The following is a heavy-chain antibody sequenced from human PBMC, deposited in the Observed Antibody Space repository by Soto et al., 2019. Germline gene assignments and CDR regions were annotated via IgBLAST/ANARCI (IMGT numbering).Heavy chain of an antibody. Sequence: GGSLRLSCAASGFTFSNAWMNWVRQAPGKGLEWVGRIKSITDGGTTDYAAPVKGRFTISRDDSKNTLYLQMNSLKTEDTAVYYCTTVYGDCSSTSCYYYYYYGMDVWGQGTTVTVS. J-gene: IGHJ6*02. CDR1: GFTFSNAW. CDR2: IKSITDGGTT. D-gene: IGHD2-2*01. V-gene: IGHV3-15*07. CDR3: TTVYGDCSSTSCYYYYYYGMDV.